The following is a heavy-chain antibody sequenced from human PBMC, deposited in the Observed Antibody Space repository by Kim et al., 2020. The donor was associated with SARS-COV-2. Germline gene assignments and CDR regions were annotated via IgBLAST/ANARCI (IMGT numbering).Heavy chain of an antibody. Sequence: GGSLRLSCAASGFTFSSYSMNWVRQAPGKGLEWVSSISSSSSYIYYADSVKGRFTISRDNAKNSLYLQMNSLRAEDTAVYYCTYWRIAAATTQWGQGTLVTVSS. CDR1: GFTFSSYS. J-gene: IGHJ4*02. CDR2: ISSSSSYI. D-gene: IGHD6-25*01. V-gene: IGHV3-21*01. CDR3: TYWRIAAATTQ.